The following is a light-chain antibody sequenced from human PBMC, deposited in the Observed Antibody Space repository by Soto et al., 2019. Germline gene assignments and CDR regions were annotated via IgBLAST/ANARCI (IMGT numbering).Light chain of an antibody. Sequence: QSVLTQPPSASGTPGQRVTISCSGSTSNIGTNYVYWYHQLPGTAPKLLISRNNQRPSGVPDRFSGSKSDTSASLAISGLRSEDEGDYYCAAWDDSLSGHYVFGNGTKVTVL. CDR2: RNN. CDR1: TSNIGTNY. J-gene: IGLJ1*01. CDR3: AAWDDSLSGHYV. V-gene: IGLV1-47*01.